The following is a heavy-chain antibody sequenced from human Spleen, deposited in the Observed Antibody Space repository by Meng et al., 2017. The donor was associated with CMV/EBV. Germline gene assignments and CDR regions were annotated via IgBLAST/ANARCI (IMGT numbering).Heavy chain of an antibody. D-gene: IGHD2/OR15-2a*01. CDR2: IYSGGST. J-gene: IGHJ6*02. CDR3: AKGGNSEYGMDV. Sequence: GGSLRLSCAASGLTVSSSYMTWVRQAPGKGLEWVSVIYSGGSTYYADSVKGRFTISRDNSKNTVYVQMNSLRVEDTAVYYCAKGGNSEYGMDVWGQGTTVTVSS. V-gene: IGHV3-66*01. CDR1: GLTVSSSY.